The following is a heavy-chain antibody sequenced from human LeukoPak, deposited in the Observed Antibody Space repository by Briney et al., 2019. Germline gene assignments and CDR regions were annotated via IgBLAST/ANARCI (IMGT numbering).Heavy chain of an antibody. CDR2: ISSSGSSI. CDR1: GFTFSSYE. V-gene: IGHV3-48*03. CDR3: ARVHYNTAMVDIDY. J-gene: IGHJ4*02. Sequence: GGSLRLSCAASGFTFSSYEMHWVRQAPGKGLEWISYISSSGSSIYYADSVKGRFTISRDNGKNSLYLQMNSLRAEDTAVYYCARVHYNTAMVDIDYWGQGTLVTVSS. D-gene: IGHD5-18*01.